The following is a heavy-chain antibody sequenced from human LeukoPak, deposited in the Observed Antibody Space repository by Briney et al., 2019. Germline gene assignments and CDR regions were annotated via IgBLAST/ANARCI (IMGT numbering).Heavy chain of an antibody. J-gene: IGHJ5*02. Sequence: ASVKVSCKASGYTFTSSGISWVRQAPGQGLEWMGWISAYNGITNYAQKLQGRVTMTTDTSTSTAYMELRSLRSDDTAVYYCARDLWRYDFWSGYYPNWFDPWGQGTLVTVSS. CDR1: GYTFTSSG. CDR2: ISAYNGIT. CDR3: ARDLWRYDFWSGYYPNWFDP. V-gene: IGHV1-18*01. D-gene: IGHD3-3*01.